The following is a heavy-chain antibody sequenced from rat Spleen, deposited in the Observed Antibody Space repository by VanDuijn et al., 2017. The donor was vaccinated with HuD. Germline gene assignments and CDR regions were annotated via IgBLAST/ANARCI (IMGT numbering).Heavy chain of an antibody. CDR1: GFTFSDYA. J-gene: IGHJ3*01. V-gene: IGHV5-17*01. Sequence: EVQLVESGGGLVQPGRSLKISCAASGFTFSDYAMAWVRQAPKKGLEWVATILYDDRNTYYRDSVQGRFTISRSNAESTLYLQMDSLRSEDTATYFCARLGGLRNWFAYWGQGTLVTVSS. CDR2: ILYDDRNT. D-gene: IGHD4-3*01. CDR3: ARLGGLRNWFAY.